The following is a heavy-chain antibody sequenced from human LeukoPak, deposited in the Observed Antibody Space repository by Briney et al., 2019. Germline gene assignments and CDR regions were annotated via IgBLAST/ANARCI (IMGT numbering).Heavy chain of an antibody. D-gene: IGHD6-13*01. Sequence: GGSLRLSCAASGFTFSSYSMNWVRQAPGKGLEWVSYISSSSSTIYYADSVKGRFTISRDNAKNSLYLQMNSLRDEDTAVYYCARDGSHSSSWYWFDYWGQGTLVTVSS. J-gene: IGHJ4*02. CDR3: ARDGSHSSSWYWFDY. CDR2: ISSSSSTI. V-gene: IGHV3-48*02. CDR1: GFTFSSYS.